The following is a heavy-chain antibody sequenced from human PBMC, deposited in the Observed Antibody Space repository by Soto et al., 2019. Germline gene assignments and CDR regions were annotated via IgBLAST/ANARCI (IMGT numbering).Heavy chain of an antibody. CDR2: IIDSGAST. Sequence: EVQLLESGGGLVQPGGSLRLSCAASGFTFSSCAMGWVRQAPGKGLEWVSDIIDSGASTYYADSVQGRFTISRDNSKSTLYLQMKSLRAEDTALYYCAKGRRYCYYYGVDVWGQGPTVTVSS. V-gene: IGHV3-23*01. CDR1: GFTFSSCA. CDR3: AKGRRYCYYYGVDV. J-gene: IGHJ6*01.